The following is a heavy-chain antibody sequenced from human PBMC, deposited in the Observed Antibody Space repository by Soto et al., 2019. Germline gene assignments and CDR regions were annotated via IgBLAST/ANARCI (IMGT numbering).Heavy chain of an antibody. D-gene: IGHD3-16*01. J-gene: IGHJ4*02. CDR3: ARAYDLGGDS. Sequence: ASVKVSCKVSGYTFTDSHIHWVRQAPGQGLEWMGWINPDTGDRNYAQRFQGRLTLTRDTSITTAYMALTRLTSDDTAVYFCARAYDLGGDSLGQGTLXTV. CDR2: INPDTGDR. V-gene: IGHV1-2*02. CDR1: GYTFTDSH.